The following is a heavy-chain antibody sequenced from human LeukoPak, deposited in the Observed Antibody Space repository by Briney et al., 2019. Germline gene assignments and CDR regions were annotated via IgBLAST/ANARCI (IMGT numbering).Heavy chain of an antibody. D-gene: IGHD3-10*01. V-gene: IGHV4-59*01. J-gene: IGHJ6*03. CDR3: ARARGPNYYYYYMDV. CDR2: IYYSGST. Sequence: SETLSLTCTVSGGSISIYYWNWIRQPPGKGLEWIGYIYYSGSTNYNPSLKSRVTISVDTSKNQFSLKLSSVTAADTAVYYCARARGPNYYYYYMDVWGKGTTVTVSS. CDR1: GGSISIYY.